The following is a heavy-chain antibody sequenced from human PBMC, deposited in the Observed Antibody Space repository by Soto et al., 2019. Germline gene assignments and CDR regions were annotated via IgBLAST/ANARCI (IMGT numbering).Heavy chain of an antibody. J-gene: IGHJ5*02. Sequence: EVQLVESGGGLVKPGGSLRLSCAASGFTFSSYSMNWVRQAPGKGLEWVSSISSSSSYIYYADSVKGRLTISRDNAKNSLYLQMNSLRAEDTAVYYCARSKLRINWFDPWGQGTLVTVSS. D-gene: IGHD2-15*01. V-gene: IGHV3-21*01. CDR1: GFTFSSYS. CDR2: ISSSSSYI. CDR3: ARSKLRINWFDP.